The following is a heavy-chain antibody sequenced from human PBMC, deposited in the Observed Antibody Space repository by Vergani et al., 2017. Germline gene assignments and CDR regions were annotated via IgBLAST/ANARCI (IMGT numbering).Heavy chain of an antibody. V-gene: IGHV4-39*01. CDR3: AQTESFILRYFHWAL. Sequence: QLHLQESCPGLVKPSETLSLTCTVSGGSITSSSHYWGWIRQPPGKGLEWIGNIYHSGGAYYNPSLKGRVTISVDTSKNQFSLEVTSLTAADTAIYFCAQTESFILRYFHWALWGQGTLVTVSS. CDR2: IYHSGGA. J-gene: IGHJ4*02. CDR1: GGSITSSSHY. D-gene: IGHD3-9*01.